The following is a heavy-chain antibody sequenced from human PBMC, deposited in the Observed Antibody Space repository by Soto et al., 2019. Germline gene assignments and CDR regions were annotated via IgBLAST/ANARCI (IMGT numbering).Heavy chain of an antibody. Sequence: PGGSLRLSCVASGFTLSSHLMHWVRQAPGKGLAWVSRINSDGSSTSYADSVKGRFTLSRDNAKNTVYLQMNSLRVEDTAVYYCVRAVADPVYFDYWGQGILVTVSS. V-gene: IGHV3-74*01. J-gene: IGHJ4*02. CDR2: INSDGSST. CDR3: VRAVADPVYFDY. CDR1: GFTLSSHL. D-gene: IGHD6-19*01.